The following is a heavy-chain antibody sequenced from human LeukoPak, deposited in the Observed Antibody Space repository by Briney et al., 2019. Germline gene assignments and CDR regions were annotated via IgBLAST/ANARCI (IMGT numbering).Heavy chain of an antibody. J-gene: IGHJ4*02. CDR2: ISGSDWST. D-gene: IGHD2-15*01. CDR1: GFTFSTFA. Sequence: GGSLRLSCVASGFTFSTFAMSWVRQAPGKGLAWVSDISGSDWSTHYADSVKGRFTISRDISKNTLYLQMNSLRAEDTAVYYCAKGGGYIDYWGQGILVTVSS. CDR3: AKGGGYIDY. V-gene: IGHV3-23*01.